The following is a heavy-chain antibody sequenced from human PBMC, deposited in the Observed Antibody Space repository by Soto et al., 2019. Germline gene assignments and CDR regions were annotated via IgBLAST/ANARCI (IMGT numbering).Heavy chain of an antibody. CDR1: GFTFSRYG. V-gene: IGHV3-7*02. CDR3: ASNTYNDDSSGYFDY. CDR2: IQQDGSEK. Sequence: EVQLVESGGGLVQPGGSLRLSCAASGFTFSRYGMSWVRQAPGKGLEWVANIQQDGSEKYYVDSVKGRFTISRDNAKNSLYLQMSSLRAEGTAIYYCASNTYNDDSSGYFDYWGQGTLVTVSS. J-gene: IGHJ4*02. D-gene: IGHD3-22*01.